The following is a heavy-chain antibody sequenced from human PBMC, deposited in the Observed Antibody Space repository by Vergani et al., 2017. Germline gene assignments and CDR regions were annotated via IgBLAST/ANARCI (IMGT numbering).Heavy chain of an antibody. Sequence: QLQLQESASGLVKPSQTLSLTCAVSGGSISSGGYSWSWIRQPPGKGLEWIGYIYHSGSTYYNPSLKSRVTISVDRSKNQFSLKLSSVTAAATAVYYCARDIGGSPPDYYYYMDVWGKGTTVTVSS. J-gene: IGHJ6*03. D-gene: IGHD1-26*01. CDR3: ARDIGGSPPDYYYYMDV. CDR1: GGSISSGGYS. V-gene: IGHV4-30-2*01. CDR2: IYHSGST.